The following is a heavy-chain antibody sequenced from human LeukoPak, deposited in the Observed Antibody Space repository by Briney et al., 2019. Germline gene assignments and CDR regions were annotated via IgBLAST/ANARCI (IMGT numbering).Heavy chain of an antibody. CDR1: GFTFTNYA. D-gene: IGHD6-13*01. V-gene: IGHV3-23*01. Sequence: GGSLRLSCAASGFTFTNYAMSWVRQAPGKGLEWVSAISGTGGRTYYADSVKGRLTISRDNSKNTLYLQMNSLRAEDTALYYCAKDRSPGIAAAGMGAWGQGTLVTVSS. CDR2: ISGTGGRT. CDR3: AKDRSPGIAAAGMGA. J-gene: IGHJ5*02.